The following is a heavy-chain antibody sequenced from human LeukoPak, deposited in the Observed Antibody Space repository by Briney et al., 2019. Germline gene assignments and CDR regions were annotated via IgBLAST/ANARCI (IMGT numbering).Heavy chain of an antibody. D-gene: IGHD4-17*01. CDR3: ARASYGDYVGSWVY. CDR2: IWYDGSNK. Sequence: PGRSLRLSCAASGFTFSSYGMHWVRQAPGKGLEWVAVIWYDGSNKYYADSVKGRFTISRDNSKNTLYLQMNSLRAEDTAVYYCARASYGDYVGSWVYWGQGTLVTVSS. J-gene: IGHJ4*02. CDR1: GFTFSSYG. V-gene: IGHV3-33*01.